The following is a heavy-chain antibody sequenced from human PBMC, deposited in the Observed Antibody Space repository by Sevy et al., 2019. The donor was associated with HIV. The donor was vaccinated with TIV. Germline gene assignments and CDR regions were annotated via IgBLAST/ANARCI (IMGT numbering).Heavy chain of an antibody. CDR1: GFTFSSYS. V-gene: IGHV3-48*02. J-gene: IGHJ6*02. CDR2: ISSTI. Sequence: GGSLRLSCAASGFTFSSYSMNWVRQAPGKGLEWVSYISSTIYYADSVKGRFTISRDNAKNSRYLQMNSLRDEDTAVYYCARGGYCSSTSCYRDGMDVWGQGTTVTVSS. D-gene: IGHD2-2*02. CDR3: ARGGYCSSTSCYRDGMDV.